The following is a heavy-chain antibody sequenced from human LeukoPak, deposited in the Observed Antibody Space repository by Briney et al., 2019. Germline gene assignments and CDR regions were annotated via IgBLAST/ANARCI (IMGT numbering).Heavy chain of an antibody. CDR2: TYYRSKWYN. CDR1: GDSVCSNSAA. Sequence: KPSQPLSLTCAISGDSVCSNSAAWNWITQSPSRGLGWLGRTYYRSKWYNDYAVSVKSRITINPDTSKNQFSLQLNSVTPEDTAVYYCARGSEQLHRGGNFDYWGQGTLVTVSS. V-gene: IGHV6-1*01. D-gene: IGHD5-18*01. CDR3: ARGSEQLHRGGNFDY. J-gene: IGHJ4*02.